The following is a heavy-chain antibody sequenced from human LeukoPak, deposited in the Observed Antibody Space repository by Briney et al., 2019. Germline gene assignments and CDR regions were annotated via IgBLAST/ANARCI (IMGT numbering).Heavy chain of an antibody. V-gene: IGHV3-23*01. Sequence: GGSLRLSCAASGFTVSSNYMSWVRQAPGKGLEWVSAISGSGGSTYYADSVKGRFTISRDNSKNTLYLQMNSLRAEDTAVYYCAKGRITIFGVVKSWGQGTLVTVSS. J-gene: IGHJ4*02. CDR3: AKGRITIFGVVKS. CDR1: GFTVSSNY. D-gene: IGHD3-3*01. CDR2: ISGSGGST.